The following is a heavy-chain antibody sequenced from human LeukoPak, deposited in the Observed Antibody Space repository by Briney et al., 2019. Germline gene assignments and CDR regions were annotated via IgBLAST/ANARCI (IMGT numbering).Heavy chain of an antibody. CDR3: ARDPNYYDSSGSYFQH. Sequence: SVKVSCKASGGTFSRYAISWVRQAPGQGLEWMGRIIPILGIANYAQKFQGRVTITADKSTSTAYMELSSLRSEDTAVYYCARDPNYYDSSGSYFQHWGQGTLVTVSS. D-gene: IGHD3-22*01. CDR2: IIPILGIA. V-gene: IGHV1-69*04. CDR1: GGTFSRYA. J-gene: IGHJ1*01.